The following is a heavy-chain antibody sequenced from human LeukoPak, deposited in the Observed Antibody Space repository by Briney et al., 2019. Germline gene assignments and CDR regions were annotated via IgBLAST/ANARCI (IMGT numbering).Heavy chain of an antibody. D-gene: IGHD4-17*01. Sequence: QPGGSLRLSCAASGFTFSSYWMSWVRQAPGKGLEWVANIKQDGSEKYYVDSVKGRFTISRDNAKNSLYPQMNSLRAEDTAVYYCAKDYGDYGTYYYYYMDVWGKGTTVTISS. CDR2: IKQDGSEK. CDR1: GFTFSSYW. J-gene: IGHJ6*03. CDR3: AKDYGDYGTYYYYYMDV. V-gene: IGHV3-7*01.